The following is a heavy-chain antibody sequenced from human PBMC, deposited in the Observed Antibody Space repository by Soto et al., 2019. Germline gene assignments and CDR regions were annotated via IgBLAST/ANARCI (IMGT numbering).Heavy chain of an antibody. Sequence: EVQLLESGGGWVQPGGSLRLSCATSGFTFSSYPMSWVRQAPGKGLEWVSGISAVGDSTYYADSVKGRFTIFRDNSNSSMYLQVNSLRAEDTAVYYCARRVWCQGTLVTVSS. V-gene: IGHV3-23*01. CDR3: ARRV. CDR2: ISAVGDST. J-gene: IGHJ4*02. CDR1: GFTFSSYP.